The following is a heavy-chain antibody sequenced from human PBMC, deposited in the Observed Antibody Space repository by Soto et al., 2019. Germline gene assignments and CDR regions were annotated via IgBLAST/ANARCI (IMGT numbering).Heavy chain of an antibody. CDR1: GGSFSGYY. J-gene: IGHJ4*02. D-gene: IGHD4-17*01. CDR3: ARGPWDGDYDY. V-gene: IGHV4-34*01. Sequence: PSETLSLTCAVYGGSFSGYYWSWIRQPPGKGLEWIGEINHSGSTNYNPSLKSRVTISVDTSKNQFSLKLSSVTAADTAVYYCARGPWDGDYDYWGQGTLVTVSS. CDR2: INHSGST.